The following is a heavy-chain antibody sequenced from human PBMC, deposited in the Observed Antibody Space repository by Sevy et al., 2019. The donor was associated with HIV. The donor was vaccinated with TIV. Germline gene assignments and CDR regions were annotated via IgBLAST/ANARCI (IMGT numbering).Heavy chain of an antibody. D-gene: IGHD2-2*01. CDR1: GGSFSGYY. CDR2: INHSGGT. J-gene: IGHJ5*02. Sequence: SETLSLTCAVHGGSFSGYYWSWIRQPPGKGLEWIGEINHSGGTNYNPSPKSRVTISVDTSTKQFSLKLSSVTAADTAVYYCARSPPVVVVPGAPSWFDPWGQGTMVTVSS. CDR3: ARSPPVVVVPGAPSWFDP. V-gene: IGHV4-34*01.